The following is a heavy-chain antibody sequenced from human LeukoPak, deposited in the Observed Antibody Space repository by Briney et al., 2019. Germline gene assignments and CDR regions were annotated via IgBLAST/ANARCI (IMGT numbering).Heavy chain of an antibody. V-gene: IGHV3-48*04. CDR1: GFTFSSYS. CDR3: ARVRDSSGWYHDFDY. Sequence: SGGSLRLSCAASGFTFSSYSMNWVRQAPGKGLEWVSSIGSSSSTIYYADSVKGRFTISRDNAKNSLYLQMNSLRAEDTAVYYCARVRDSSGWYHDFDYWGQGTLVTVSS. CDR2: IGSSSSTI. J-gene: IGHJ4*02. D-gene: IGHD6-19*01.